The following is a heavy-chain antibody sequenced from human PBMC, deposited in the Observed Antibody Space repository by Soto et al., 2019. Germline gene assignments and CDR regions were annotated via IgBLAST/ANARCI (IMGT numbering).Heavy chain of an antibody. J-gene: IGHJ6*02. CDR3: ARADSGYAHGYYYYGMDV. Sequence: EVQLVESGGGLVQPGGSLRLSCAASGFTFSSYSMNWVRQAPGKGLEWVSYISSSSSTIYYADSVMGRFTISRDNAKNSLYLQMNSLRAEDTAVYYCARADSGYAHGYYYYGMDVWGQGTTVTVSS. D-gene: IGHD5-12*01. CDR2: ISSSSSTI. CDR1: GFTFSSYS. V-gene: IGHV3-48*01.